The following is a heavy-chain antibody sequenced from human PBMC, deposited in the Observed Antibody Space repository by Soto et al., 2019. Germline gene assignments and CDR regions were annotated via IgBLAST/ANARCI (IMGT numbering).Heavy chain of an antibody. CDR2: VTDSGGST. D-gene: IGHD6-13*01. J-gene: IGHJ4*02. CDR3: AKGRYSSSWYADY. CDR1: GFAFSSYA. V-gene: IGHV3-23*01. Sequence: GGSLRLSCAASGFAFSSYAMNWVRQAPGKGLEWVSGVTDSGGSTNYADSVKGRFTISRDNSKNTLYLQMDSLRADDTAVYYCAKGRYSSSWYADYWGQGTLVTV.